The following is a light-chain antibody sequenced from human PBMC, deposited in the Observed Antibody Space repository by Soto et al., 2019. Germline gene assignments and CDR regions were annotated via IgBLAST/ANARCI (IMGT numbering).Light chain of an antibody. V-gene: IGKV1-9*01. J-gene: IGKJ3*01. CDR2: AAS. CDR3: QQVNSSPFT. Sequence: DIQLTQSPSFLSASIGDRVTITCRASQGISNYLAWYQQKPAKAPKLLIFAASTLQSGVPSRFSGSGSGTEFTLTISSLQPEDFATYWCQQVNSSPFTFGPGTKVDIK. CDR1: QGISNY.